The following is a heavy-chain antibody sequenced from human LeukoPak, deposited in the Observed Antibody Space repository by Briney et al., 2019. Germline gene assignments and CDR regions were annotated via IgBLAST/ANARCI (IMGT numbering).Heavy chain of an antibody. J-gene: IGHJ3*01. CDR2: IYHSGTT. V-gene: IGHV4-30-2*01. Sequence: SQTLSLTCTVSGGSISYSGYSWSWIRQPPGKGLEWIGYIYHSGTTYLNPSLNSRVTISVDRSKNQFSLKLSSVTAADTAVYYCARAGDLIVVQMGAFDVWGQGTMVTVSS. CDR1: GGSISYSGYS. D-gene: IGHD2-15*01. CDR3: ARAGDLIVVQMGAFDV.